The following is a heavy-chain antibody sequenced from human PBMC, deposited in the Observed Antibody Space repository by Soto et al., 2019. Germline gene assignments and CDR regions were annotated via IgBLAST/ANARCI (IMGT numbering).Heavy chain of an antibody. Sequence: QVQLVESGGGGVQPGRSLRLSWAASGFTFSSYHMHGVRQAPGKGLEWVTTISYDGKNKYYADSVKGRFTISRDNSKSTLDLQMNGLRAEDTAVYYCAKDRLRLVDYWGQGTLVTVSS. CDR3: AKDRLRLVDY. V-gene: IGHV3-30*18. CDR1: GFTFSSYH. J-gene: IGHJ4*02. D-gene: IGHD3-9*01. CDR2: ISYDGKNK.